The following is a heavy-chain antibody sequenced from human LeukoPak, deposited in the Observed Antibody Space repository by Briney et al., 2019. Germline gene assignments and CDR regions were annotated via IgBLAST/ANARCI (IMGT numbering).Heavy chain of an antibody. D-gene: IGHD3-10*01. Sequence: SETLSLTCTVSGGSITGYGWIWIRQTPGKGLEWIGQIYYSGGTNYNPSLTSRVIISVDMSKNQFSLNLRSVTAADTAVYYCARENSGNFDAFDMWGQGTMVTVSS. CDR2: IYYSGGT. CDR3: ARENSGNFDAFDM. CDR1: GGSITGYG. J-gene: IGHJ3*02. V-gene: IGHV4-59*01.